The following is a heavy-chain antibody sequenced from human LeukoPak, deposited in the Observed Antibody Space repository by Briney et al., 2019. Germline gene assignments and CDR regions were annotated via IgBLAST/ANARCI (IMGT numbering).Heavy chain of an antibody. CDR3: ARAVDGYNLDY. V-gene: IGHV3-11*04. D-gene: IGHD5-24*01. J-gene: IGHJ4*02. Sequence: GGSLRLSCAASGFAFSDYYMSWIRQAPGKGLEWVSYISSSGSTIYYADSVKGRFTISRDNSKNTLYLQMNSLRAEDTAVYYCARAVDGYNLDYWGQGTLVTVSS. CDR1: GFAFSDYY. CDR2: ISSSGSTI.